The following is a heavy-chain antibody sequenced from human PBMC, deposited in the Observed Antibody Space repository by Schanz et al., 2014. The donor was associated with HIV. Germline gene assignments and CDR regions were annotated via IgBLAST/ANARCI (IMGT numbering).Heavy chain of an antibody. CDR3: ARDLSLASSTPTLAFDI. V-gene: IGHV1-8*01. J-gene: IGHJ3*02. D-gene: IGHD2-2*01. Sequence: QVQLVQSGAEVREPGASVKVSCKASGYTFNTYDINWVRQAPGQGLEWMGWMNPNRGNAGFAQNFQGRVTLTRDTSITTAYMELTSLRPEDTAVYYCARDLSLASSTPTLAFDIWGQGTMVTVSS. CDR1: GYTFNTYD. CDR2: MNPNRGNA.